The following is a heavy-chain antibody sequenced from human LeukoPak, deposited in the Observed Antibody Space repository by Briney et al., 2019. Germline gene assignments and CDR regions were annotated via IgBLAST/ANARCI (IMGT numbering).Heavy chain of an antibody. CDR2: IYPGDSDT. J-gene: IGHJ1*01. V-gene: IGHV5-51*01. Sequence: GESLKISCKGSGYSFTSYWIGWVRQMPGKGLEWMGIIYPGDSDTRYSPSFQGQVTISADKSISTAYLQWSSLKASDTAMYYCATPPESEQLGPPPEYFQHWGQGTLVTVSS. CDR1: GYSFTSYW. D-gene: IGHD6-6*01. CDR3: ATPPESEQLGPPPEYFQH.